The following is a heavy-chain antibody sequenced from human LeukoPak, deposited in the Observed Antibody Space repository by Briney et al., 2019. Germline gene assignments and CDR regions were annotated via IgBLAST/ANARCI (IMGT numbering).Heavy chain of an antibody. D-gene: IGHD5-18*01. J-gene: IGHJ4*02. CDR2: IYYTGST. Sequence: SQTLSLTCTVSGGSISSGAYYWSWIRQHPGKGLEWIGYIYYTGSTYYNPSLKSRVTISVDTSKNQFSLKLSSVTAADTAVYYCATLLGPVDTAMVSQRGGYWGQGTLVTVSS. CDR3: ATLLGPVDTAMVSQRGGY. V-gene: IGHV4-31*03. CDR1: GGSISSGAYY.